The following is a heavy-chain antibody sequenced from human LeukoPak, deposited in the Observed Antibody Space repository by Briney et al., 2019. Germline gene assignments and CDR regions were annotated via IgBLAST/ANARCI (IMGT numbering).Heavy chain of an antibody. Sequence: PSETLSLTCSVSGGSISSGDYYWSWIRQPPGKGLEWIGYIYYSGSTDYNPSLKSRITMSLDTSNNQFSLKLTSVTAADTAVYYCARTTVTTSWFDPWGQGTLVTVS. CDR1: GGSISSGDYY. CDR2: IYYSGST. CDR3: ARTTVTTSWFDP. J-gene: IGHJ5*02. V-gene: IGHV4-30-4*01. D-gene: IGHD4-17*01.